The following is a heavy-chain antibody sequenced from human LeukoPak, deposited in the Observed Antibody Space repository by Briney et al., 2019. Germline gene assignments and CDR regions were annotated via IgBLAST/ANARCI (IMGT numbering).Heavy chain of an antibody. J-gene: IGHJ4*02. V-gene: IGHV3-20*04. CDR3: ARVWGVATRFFDY. CDR1: GFTFSSYS. D-gene: IGHD5-12*01. CDR2: INWNGGST. Sequence: GGSLRLSCAASGFTFSSYSMNWVRQAPGKGLEWVCDINWNGGSTRYADSVKGRCTISRDNAKNSLYLEMNSVRAEDTAFYYCARVWGVATRFFDYWGQGTLVTVSS.